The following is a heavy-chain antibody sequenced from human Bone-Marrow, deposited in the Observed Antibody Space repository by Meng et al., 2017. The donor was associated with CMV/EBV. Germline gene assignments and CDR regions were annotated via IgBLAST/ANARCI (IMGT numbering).Heavy chain of an antibody. CDR2: ISPILGIS. D-gene: IGHD3-3*01. V-gene: IGHV1-69*02. CDR3: ARSTTIFGVVIMRGGAFDI. CDR1: GGTFSSYT. J-gene: IGHJ3*02. Sequence: SVTVSRKASGGTFSSYTISWVRQAPGQGLEWMGRISPILGISNYGQKFQGRVTITADKSTSTAYMELSSLRSEDTAVYYCARSTTIFGVVIMRGGAFDIWGQGTMVTFSS.